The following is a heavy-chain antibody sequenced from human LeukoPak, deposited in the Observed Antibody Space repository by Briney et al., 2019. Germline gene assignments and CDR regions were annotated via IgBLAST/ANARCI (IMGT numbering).Heavy chain of an antibody. CDR3: AREIWDGNYDILTGSRPHNWFDP. V-gene: IGHV1-46*01. D-gene: IGHD3-9*01. Sequence: GASVKVSCKASGYTFTSFYMQWVRQAPGQGLEWMGIINPSGGSTNYAQKFQGRVTMTTDTSTSTAYMELRSLRSDDTAVYYCAREIWDGNYDILTGSRPHNWFDPWGQGTLVTVSS. J-gene: IGHJ5*02. CDR2: INPSGGST. CDR1: GYTFTSFY.